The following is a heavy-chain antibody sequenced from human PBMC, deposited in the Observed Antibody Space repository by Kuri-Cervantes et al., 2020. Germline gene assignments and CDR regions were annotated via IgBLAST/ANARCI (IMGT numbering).Heavy chain of an antibody. V-gene: IGHV3-30*03. D-gene: IGHD3-3*01. J-gene: IGHJ6*02. CDR2: ITYEGSKK. CDR1: GLTFSDYG. CDR3: ATSKKRFLGGMDA. Sequence: GGSLRLSCAASGLTFSDYGMHWVRQAPGKGLEWVAVITYEGSKKYYEDSVKGRFTISRDNSKNTLYQEMNSLRAEDTAVYYCATSKKRFLGGMDAWGQGTTVTVSS.